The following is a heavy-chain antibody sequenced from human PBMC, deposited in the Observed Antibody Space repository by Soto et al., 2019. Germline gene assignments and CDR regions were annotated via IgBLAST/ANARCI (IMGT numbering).Heavy chain of an antibody. CDR2: IYHSGRT. CDR3: AAGGGLPRYY. V-gene: IGHV4-30-2*01. D-gene: IGHD5-12*01. CDR1: GGSISSGGYS. Sequence: QLQLQESGSGLVKPSQTLSLTCAVSGGSISSGGYSWSWIRQPPGTGLEWIGYIYHSGRTYYNPSLKSRVTISVDRSKNQFSLKLTSVTAAHTAVYYCAAGGGLPRYYWGQGTLVTVSS. J-gene: IGHJ4*02.